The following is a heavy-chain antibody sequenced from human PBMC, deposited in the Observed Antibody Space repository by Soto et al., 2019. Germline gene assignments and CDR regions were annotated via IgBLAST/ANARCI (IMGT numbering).Heavy chain of an antibody. CDR3: ARVMIVVVMTDYYYGMDV. D-gene: IGHD3-22*01. V-gene: IGHV1-18*01. J-gene: IGHJ6*02. Sequence: SLKVSCKTSGGTFNTYTFSWVRQAQGKGLEWMGWISAYNGNANYAQKLQGRVTMTTDTSTSTAYMELRSLRSDDTAVYYCARVMIVVVMTDYYYGMDVWGQGTTVTVSS. CDR1: GGTFNTYT. CDR2: ISAYNGNA.